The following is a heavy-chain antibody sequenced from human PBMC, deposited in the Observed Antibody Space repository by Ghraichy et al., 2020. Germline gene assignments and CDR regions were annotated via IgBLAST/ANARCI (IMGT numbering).Heavy chain of an antibody. CDR3: ARDLGDGYNDFDY. D-gene: IGHD5-24*01. V-gene: IGHV3-33*01. CDR2: IWYDGSNK. CDR1: GFTFSSYG. Sequence: GGSLRLSCAASGFTFSSYGMHWVRQAPGKGLEWVAVIWYDGSNKYYADSVKGRFTISRDNSENTLYLQMNSLRAEDTAVYYCARDLGDGYNDFDYWGQGTLVTVSS. J-gene: IGHJ4*02.